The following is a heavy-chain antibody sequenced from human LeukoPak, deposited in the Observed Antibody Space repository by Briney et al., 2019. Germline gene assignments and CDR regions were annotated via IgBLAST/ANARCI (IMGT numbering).Heavy chain of an antibody. D-gene: IGHD3-22*01. CDR1: GYRFTGYY. CDR2: INPNSGGT. Sequence: ASVKVSCKASGYRFTGYYMHWVRQAPGQGLEWMGRINPNSGGTTYAQKFQGRVTMTRDTSIGTAYMELSSLRSDDTAVYYCARPHYESSGLYVDAFDIWRQGTMVTVSS. CDR3: ARPHYESSGLYVDAFDI. V-gene: IGHV1-2*06. J-gene: IGHJ3*02.